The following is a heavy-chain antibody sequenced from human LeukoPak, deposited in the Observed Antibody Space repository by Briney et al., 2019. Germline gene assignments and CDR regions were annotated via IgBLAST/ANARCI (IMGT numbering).Heavy chain of an antibody. CDR2: IGGSGSST. CDR3: AKDWRNDYSFP. Sequence: GGTLRLSCAVSGFSFSSYGMSWVRQAPGKGLEWVSAIGGSGSSTYYADSVKGRFTISRDNSKNTLYLQMNSLRAEDTAVYYCAKDWRNDYSFPWGQGTLVTVSS. J-gene: IGHJ4*02. D-gene: IGHD4-11*01. CDR1: GFSFSSYG. V-gene: IGHV3-23*01.